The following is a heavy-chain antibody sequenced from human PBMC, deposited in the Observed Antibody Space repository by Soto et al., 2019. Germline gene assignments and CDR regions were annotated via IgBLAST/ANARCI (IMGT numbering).Heavy chain of an antibody. CDR1: GFTFSSYA. D-gene: IGHD3-22*01. CDR3: ARDPLYYYDSSGYYYGAFDI. Sequence: GGSLRLSCAASGFTFSSYAMSWVRQAPGKGLEWVSAISGSGGSTYYADSVKGRFTISRDNSKNTLYLQMNSLRAEDTAVYYCARDPLYYYDSSGYYYGAFDIWGQGTMVTVSS. J-gene: IGHJ3*02. V-gene: IGHV3-23*01. CDR2: ISGSGGST.